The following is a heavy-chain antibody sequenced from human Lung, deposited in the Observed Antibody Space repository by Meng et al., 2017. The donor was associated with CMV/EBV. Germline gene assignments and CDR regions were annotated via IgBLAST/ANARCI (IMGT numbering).Heavy chain of an antibody. V-gene: IGHV3-21*01. J-gene: IGHJ2*01. Sequence: FSFHTMHWVRHVPGQGLEWLSSISCTNNYIYYAASVKRRFTISRANAKNSLYLQMARLRAHDPAIYYCASFGDSGLMLFPTYWYFDLWGRGTLVTVSS. D-gene: IGHD2-8*01. CDR1: FSFHT. CDR3: ASFGDSGLMLFPTYWYFDL. CDR2: ISCTNNYI.